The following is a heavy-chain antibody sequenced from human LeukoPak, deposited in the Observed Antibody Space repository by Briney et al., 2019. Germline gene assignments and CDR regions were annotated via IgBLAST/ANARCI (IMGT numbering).Heavy chain of an antibody. CDR2: MNANSGNT. Sequence: ASVKVSCKASGYTFTSYEINWVRQATGQGREWMGWMNANSGNTGYAQKFQGRVTMTRNTSISTAYMEMSSLRSEDTAVYYCASRSITWYRGNNWFDPWGQGTLVTVSS. V-gene: IGHV1-8*01. CDR3: ASRSITWYRGNNWFDP. D-gene: IGHD1-26*01. J-gene: IGHJ5*02. CDR1: GYTFTSYE.